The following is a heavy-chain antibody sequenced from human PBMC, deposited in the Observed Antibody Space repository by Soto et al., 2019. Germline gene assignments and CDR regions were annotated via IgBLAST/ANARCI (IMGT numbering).Heavy chain of an antibody. CDR2: INPSGGST. Sequence: GASVKVSCKASGYTFTSYYMHWVRQAPGQGLEWMGIINPSGGSTSYAQKFQGRVTMTRDTSTSTVYMELSSLRSEDTAVYYCARVPAGYYYYYGMDVWGQGTTVTVSS. J-gene: IGHJ6*02. CDR3: ARVPAGYYYYYGMDV. V-gene: IGHV1-46*01. D-gene: IGHD2-2*01. CDR1: GYTFTSYY.